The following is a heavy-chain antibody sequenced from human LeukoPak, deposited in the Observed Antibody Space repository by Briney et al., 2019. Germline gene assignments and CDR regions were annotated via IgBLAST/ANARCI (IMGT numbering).Heavy chain of an antibody. CDR2: INPSGGGT. D-gene: IGHD1-26*01. Sequence: ASVKVSCKASGYTFTSYHMHWVRQAPGQGLEWMGIINPSGGGTSYAQKFQGRVTMTRDMSTSTVYMELSSLRSEDTAVYYCAREVGATTSWFDPWGQGTLVTVSS. V-gene: IGHV1-46*01. CDR3: AREVGATTSWFDP. J-gene: IGHJ5*02. CDR1: GYTFTSYH.